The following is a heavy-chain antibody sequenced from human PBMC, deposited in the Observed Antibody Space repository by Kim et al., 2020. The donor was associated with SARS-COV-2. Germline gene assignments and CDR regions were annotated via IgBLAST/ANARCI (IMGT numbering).Heavy chain of an antibody. CDR2: ISYDGSNK. J-gene: IGHJ4*02. V-gene: IGHV3-30-3*01. Sequence: GGSLRLSCAASGFTFSSYWMSWVRQAPGKGLEWVAVISYDGSNKYYADSVKGRFTISRDNSKNTLYLQMNSLRAEDTAVYYCARDLGNSWLYYFDYWGQG. CDR1: GFTFSSYW. CDR3: ARDLGNSWLYYFDY. D-gene: IGHD5-18*01.